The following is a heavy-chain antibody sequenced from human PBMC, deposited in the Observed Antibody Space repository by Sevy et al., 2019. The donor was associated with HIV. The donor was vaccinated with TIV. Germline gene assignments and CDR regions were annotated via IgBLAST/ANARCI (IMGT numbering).Heavy chain of an antibody. CDR1: GFTLSTHV. CDR3: ARDPRLYGDNVEGFDS. J-gene: IGHJ4*02. V-gene: IGHV3-30*03. CDR2: PTYDESTK. Sequence: GGSLRLSCEVSGFTLSTHVMHWVRRAPGKGLDWVAEPTYDESTKDYADSVKGRFPISRDNSKNSLFLQMISLTPEDTAVYYCARDPRLYGDNVEGFDSWGQGTLVTVSS. D-gene: IGHD4-17*01.